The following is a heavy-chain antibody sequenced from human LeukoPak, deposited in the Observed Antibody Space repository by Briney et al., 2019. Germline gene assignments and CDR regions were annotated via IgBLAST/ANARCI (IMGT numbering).Heavy chain of an antibody. J-gene: IGHJ4*02. V-gene: IGHV1-8*01. CDR3: ARVVGYCSSTSCHIFDY. CDR1: GYTFTSYD. Sequence: ASVTVSCKASGYTFTSYDINWVRQATGQGLEWMGWMNPNSGNTGYAQKFQGRVTMTRNTSISTAYMELSSLRSEDTAVYYCARVVGYCSSTSCHIFDYWGQGTLVTVSS. CDR2: MNPNSGNT. D-gene: IGHD2-2*02.